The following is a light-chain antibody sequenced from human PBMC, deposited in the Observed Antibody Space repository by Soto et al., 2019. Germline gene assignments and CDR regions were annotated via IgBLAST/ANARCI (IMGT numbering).Light chain of an antibody. J-gene: IGLJ1*01. V-gene: IGLV1-47*01. CDR3: AAWDDSLSGLYV. CDR2: RND. CDR1: SSNIGRNY. Sequence: QSVLTQPPSASGTPGQRVTISCSGSSSNIGRNYVYWYQQLPGTAPKLLIYRNDQRPSGVPDRLSGSKSDTSASLAISGLRSEDEADYYCAAWDDSLSGLYVFGTGTKVTVL.